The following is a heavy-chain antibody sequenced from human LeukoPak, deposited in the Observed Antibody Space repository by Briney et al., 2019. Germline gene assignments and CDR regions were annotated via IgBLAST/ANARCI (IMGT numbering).Heavy chain of an antibody. D-gene: IGHD6-6*01. CDR2: INHSGST. CDR3: ARGVSPSI. J-gene: IGHJ3*02. V-gene: IGHV4-34*01. Sequence: SETLSLTCAVYGGSFSGYYWSWIRQPPGKGLEWIGEINHSGSTNYNPSLKSRVTISVDTSKNQFSLKLSSVTAADTAVYYCARGVSPSIWGQGTMVTVSS. CDR1: GGSFSGYY.